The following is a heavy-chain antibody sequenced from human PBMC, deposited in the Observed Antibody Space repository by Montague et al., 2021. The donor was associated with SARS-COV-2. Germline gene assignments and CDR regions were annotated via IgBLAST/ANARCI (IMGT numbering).Heavy chain of an antibody. J-gene: IGHJ5*02. D-gene: IGHD3-10*01. CDR2: IYYGGGI. Sequence: ETLSLTCTVSGGSMSDHYWAWIRQPPGKGLEWLAYIYYGGGINSNASLKSRVSMSVDTSKNQFSLKLTSVTAADTAVYYCARAVSVRRAVNWFDPWGQGTLVTVSS. CDR3: ARAVSVRRAVNWFDP. V-gene: IGHV4-59*11. CDR1: GGSMSDHY.